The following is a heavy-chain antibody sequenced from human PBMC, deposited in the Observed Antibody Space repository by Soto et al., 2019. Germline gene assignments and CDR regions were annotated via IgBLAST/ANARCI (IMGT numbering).Heavy chain of an antibody. V-gene: IGHV3-30*18. CDR1: GFTFSGIA. CDR3: ANALSFTSSSLDI. Sequence: QVQLVESGGGVVRPGNSLTLACAASGFTFSGIAMHWVRQAPGKGLEWVAVVSYDGTNKFYGESVKGRFTVSRDNSKNTLYLHMTSLRPEDTATYYCANALSFTSSSLDIWGQGSLVIVS. CDR2: VSYDGTNK. J-gene: IGHJ4*02. D-gene: IGHD6-6*01.